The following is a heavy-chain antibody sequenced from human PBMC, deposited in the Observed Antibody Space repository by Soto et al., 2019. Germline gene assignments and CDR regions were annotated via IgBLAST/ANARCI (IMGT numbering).Heavy chain of an antibody. D-gene: IGHD2-2*01. CDR1: GFTFRSCW. CDR2: IKQDGSEK. CDR3: ARGGYCSSTSCRNWFDP. Sequence: GSLRLSSAAYGFTFRSCWMSWVRQAPGKGLEWVANIKQDGSEKYYVDSVKGRFTISRDNAKNSLYLQMNSLRAEDTAVYYCARGGYCSSTSCRNWFDPWGQGTLVTVSS. V-gene: IGHV3-7*01. J-gene: IGHJ5*02.